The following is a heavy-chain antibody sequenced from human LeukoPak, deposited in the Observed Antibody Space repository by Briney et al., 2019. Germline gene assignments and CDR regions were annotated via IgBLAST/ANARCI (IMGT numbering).Heavy chain of an antibody. Sequence: GGSLRLSCTASGFTLNEYWMSWVRRAPGKGLEWVANIKLDGSEKNYVDSVKGRFTISRDNTKNSLYLQMNSLRAEDTAVFYCARDQYDTWSRRGNFDSWGQGTLVIVSS. CDR1: GFTLNEYW. J-gene: IGHJ4*02. CDR3: ARDQYDTWSRRGNFDS. D-gene: IGHD3/OR15-3a*01. CDR2: IKLDGSEK. V-gene: IGHV3-7*03.